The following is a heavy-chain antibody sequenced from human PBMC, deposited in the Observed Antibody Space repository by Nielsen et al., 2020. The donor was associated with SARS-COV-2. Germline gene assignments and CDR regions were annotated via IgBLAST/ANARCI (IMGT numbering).Heavy chain of an antibody. J-gene: IGHJ4*02. D-gene: IGHD3-22*01. V-gene: IGHV4-34*01. CDR1: GVSFSAYY. CDR2: INHSGDT. Sequence: SETLSLTCAVSGVSFSAYYWSWIRQPPGKGLEWIGEINHSGDTNNNPSLRSRVTVSRDTSKNQFSLKLSSVTAADTAVYYCAGGFYDSRGYNLVYWGQGTLVTVSS. CDR3: AGGFYDSRGYNLVY.